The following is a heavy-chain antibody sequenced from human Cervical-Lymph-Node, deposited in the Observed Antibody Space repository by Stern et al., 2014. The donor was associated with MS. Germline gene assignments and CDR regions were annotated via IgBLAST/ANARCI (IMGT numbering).Heavy chain of an antibody. CDR2: IIPILGLA. V-gene: IGHV1-69*09. J-gene: IGHJ5*02. D-gene: IGHD2-15*01. Sequence: VQLVESGAEVKKPGSSMNVSCKTSGGTFISSYAIPWMRQAPGQGLEWMGRIIPILGLANYAQKFQGRVTITADTSTSTSYMELSSLRSEDTAVYYCARRVVSNRAAATLHNLFDPWGQGTLVTVSS. CDR1: GGTFISSYA. CDR3: ARRVVSNRAAATLHNLFDP.